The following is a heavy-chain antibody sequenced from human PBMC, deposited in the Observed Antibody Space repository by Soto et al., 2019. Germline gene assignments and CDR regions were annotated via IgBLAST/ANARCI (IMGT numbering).Heavy chain of an antibody. CDR1: GYTFTSYG. CDR3: ARTPYYYDSSGYYYENDY. J-gene: IGHJ4*02. D-gene: IGHD3-22*01. CDR2: ISAYNGNT. Sequence: ASVKVSCKASGYTFTSYGISWVRQAPGQGLEWMGWISAYNGNTNYAQKLQGRVTMTTDTSTSTAYMELRSLRSDDTAVYYCARTPYYYDSSGYYYENDYWGQGTLLTVSS. V-gene: IGHV1-18*01.